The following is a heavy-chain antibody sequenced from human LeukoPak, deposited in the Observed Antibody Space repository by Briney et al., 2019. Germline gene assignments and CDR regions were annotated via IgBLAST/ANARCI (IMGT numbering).Heavy chain of an antibody. CDR2: ISNTGITI. J-gene: IGHJ5*02. Sequence: PGGSLRLSCAASGFTFSDYYMSWIRQAPGKGLEWVSYISNTGITISYADSVKGRFAISRDNAKNSLYLQMNSLRAEDTAVYYCASNSYGSSYHWFDPWGQGTLVTVSS. CDR1: GFTFSDYY. D-gene: IGHD5-18*01. CDR3: ASNSYGSSYHWFDP. V-gene: IGHV3-11*04.